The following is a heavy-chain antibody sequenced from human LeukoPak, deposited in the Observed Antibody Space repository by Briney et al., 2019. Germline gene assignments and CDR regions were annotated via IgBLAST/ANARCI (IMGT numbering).Heavy chain of an antibody. D-gene: IGHD3-10*01. CDR2: MNPNSGNT. CDR3: ARGADYGSGTNFDY. Sequence: ASVKVSCKASGYTFNTYGITWVRQATGQGLEWMGWMNPNSGNTGYAQKFQGRVTMTRSTSISTAYMELSSLRSEDTAVYYCARGADYGSGTNFDYWGQGTLVTVSS. CDR1: GYTFNTYG. V-gene: IGHV1-8*02. J-gene: IGHJ4*02.